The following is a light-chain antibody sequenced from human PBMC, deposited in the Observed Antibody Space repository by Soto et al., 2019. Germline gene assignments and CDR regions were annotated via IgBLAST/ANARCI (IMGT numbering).Light chain of an antibody. V-gene: IGKV1-5*01. CDR1: HIVSNC. CDR2: DAS. J-gene: IGKJ2*01. CDR3: QQSKSYPYT. Sequence: DTQMTQSPSTLSASVGDRVTLTCRASHIVSNCLAWYQQKPGNAPKLLIYDASILENGVPSRFSGSGSGTGFTLTISSLQPDDFATYYCQQSKSYPYTFGQVTKLEIK.